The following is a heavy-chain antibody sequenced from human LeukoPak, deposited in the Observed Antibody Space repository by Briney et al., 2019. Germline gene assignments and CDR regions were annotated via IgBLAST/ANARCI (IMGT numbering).Heavy chain of an antibody. J-gene: IGHJ6*04. D-gene: IGHD3-10*01. Sequence: GGSLRLSCVASEFIFSRYAMTWVRQAPGEGLEWVSSISGSGANVYYADSVKGRFTVSRDNPNNTLHLQMNSLRAEDTAVYYCAYIAVRGVTPLDVWGKGTTVTVSP. CDR1: EFIFSRYA. CDR2: ISGSGANV. CDR3: AYIAVRGVTPLDV. V-gene: IGHV3-23*01.